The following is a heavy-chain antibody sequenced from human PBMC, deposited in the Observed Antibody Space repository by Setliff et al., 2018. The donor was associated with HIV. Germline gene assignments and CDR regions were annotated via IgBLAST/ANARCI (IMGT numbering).Heavy chain of an antibody. V-gene: IGHV4-34*01. CDR3: ARGPLTIFGVVIIPNYFDY. J-gene: IGHJ4*02. Sequence: SETLSLTCAVYGGSFSGYYWSWIRQPPGKGLEWIGEINHSGSTNYNPSLKSRVTISVDTSKNQFSLKLSSVTAADTAVYYCARGPLTIFGVVIIPNYFDYWGQGTLVTVSS. D-gene: IGHD3-3*01. CDR1: GGSFSGYY. CDR2: INHSGST.